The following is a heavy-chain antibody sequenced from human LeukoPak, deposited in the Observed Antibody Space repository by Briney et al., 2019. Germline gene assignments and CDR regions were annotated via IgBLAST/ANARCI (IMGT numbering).Heavy chain of an antibody. J-gene: IGHJ3*02. D-gene: IGHD3-10*01. V-gene: IGHV4-59*01. CDR3: ARTITSVAFDI. CDR1: GGSISSYY. Sequence: SETLSLTCTVSGGSISSYYWSWIRQPPGKGREWIGYIYYSGSTNYNPSLKSRVTISVDTSKNQFSLKLSSVTAADTAVYYCARTITSVAFDIWGQGTMVTVSS. CDR2: IYYSGST.